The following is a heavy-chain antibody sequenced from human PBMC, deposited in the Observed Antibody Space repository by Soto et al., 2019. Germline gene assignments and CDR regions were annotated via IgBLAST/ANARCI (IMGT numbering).Heavy chain of an antibody. J-gene: IGHJ4*02. D-gene: IGHD5-12*01. V-gene: IGHV4-59*08. CDR2: IYYSGST. CDR1: GGSISSYY. Sequence: SETLSLTCTVSGGSISSYYGSWIRQPPGKGLEWIGYIYYSGSTNYNPSLKSRVTISVDTSKNQFSLKLSSVTAADTAVYYCARLRRDGYNWDYWGQGTLVTVSS. CDR3: ARLRRDGYNWDY.